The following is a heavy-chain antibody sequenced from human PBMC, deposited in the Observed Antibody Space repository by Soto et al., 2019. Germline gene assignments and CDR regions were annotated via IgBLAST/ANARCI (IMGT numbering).Heavy chain of an antibody. CDR3: ARGSHAVYYYYYGMDV. Sequence: SVKVSCKASGYTFTSYYMHWVRQAPGQGLEWMGGIIPIFGTANYAQKFQGRVTITADESTSTAYMELSSLRSEDTAVYYCARGSHAVYYYYYGMDVWGQGTTVTVSS. CDR1: GYTFTSYY. V-gene: IGHV1-69*13. CDR2: IIPIFGTA. J-gene: IGHJ6*02.